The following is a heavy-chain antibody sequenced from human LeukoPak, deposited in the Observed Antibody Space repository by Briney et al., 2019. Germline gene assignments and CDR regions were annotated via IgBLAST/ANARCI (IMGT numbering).Heavy chain of an antibody. Sequence: GGSLRLSCAASGFTFSSYSMNRVRQAPGKGLEWVSSISSSSSYIYYADSVKGRFTISRDNAKNSLYLQMNSLRAEDTAVYYCARGGHSGSYDFDYWGQGTLVTVSS. CDR3: ARGGHSGSYDFDY. CDR2: ISSSSSYI. D-gene: IGHD1-26*01. V-gene: IGHV3-21*01. J-gene: IGHJ4*02. CDR1: GFTFSSYS.